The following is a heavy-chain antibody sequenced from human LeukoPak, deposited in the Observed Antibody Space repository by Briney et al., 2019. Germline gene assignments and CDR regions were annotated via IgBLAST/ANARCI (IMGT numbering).Heavy chain of an antibody. CDR3: AKGPSEDDFWSGYRDY. CDR1: GFTFSSYA. Sequence: PGGSLRLSCAASGFTFSSYAMSWVRQAPGKGLEWVSAISGSGGSTYYADSVKGRFTISRDNSKNTLYLQMNSLRAEDTAVYYCAKGPSEDDFWSGYRDYWGQGTLVTVSS. CDR2: ISGSGGST. V-gene: IGHV3-23*01. J-gene: IGHJ4*02. D-gene: IGHD3-3*01.